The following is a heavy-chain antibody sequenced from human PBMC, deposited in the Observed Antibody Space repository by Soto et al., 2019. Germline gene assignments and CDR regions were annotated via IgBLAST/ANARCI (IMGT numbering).Heavy chain of an antibody. CDR1: AGTFDSYT. J-gene: IGHJ4*02. CDR3: ATNYGSGSTHFDH. D-gene: IGHD3-10*01. Sequence: QVQLVQSGAEVKKPGSSVKVSCSASAGTFDSYTISWVRQVPGQGLEWMGRIIPMLRMANFAQNFQGRVTMNAHESTSTAYMVLSSLRSEDTAVYFCATNYGSGSTHFDHWGQGTPVTVTS. V-gene: IGHV1-69*02. CDR2: IIPMLRMA.